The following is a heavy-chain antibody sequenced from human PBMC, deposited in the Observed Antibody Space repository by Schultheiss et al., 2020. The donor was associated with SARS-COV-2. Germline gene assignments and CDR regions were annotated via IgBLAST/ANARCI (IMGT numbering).Heavy chain of an antibody. CDR1: GYSFTGYY. Sequence: GGSLRLSCKGSGYSFTGYYMHWVRQAPGQGLEWMGRINPNSGGTNYAQKFQGRVTMTRDTSISTAYMELSSLRSEDTAVYYCARASPYFDYWGQGALVTVSS. V-gene: IGHV1-2*06. CDR2: INPNSGGT. CDR3: ARASPYFDY. J-gene: IGHJ4*02.